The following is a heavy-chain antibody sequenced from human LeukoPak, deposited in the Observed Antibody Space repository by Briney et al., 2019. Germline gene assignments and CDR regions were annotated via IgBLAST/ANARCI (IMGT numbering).Heavy chain of an antibody. Sequence: SQTLSLTWTVSGGSISSGSYYWSWIRQPAGKGLEWIGRIYTSGSTNYNPSLKSRVTISVDTSKNQFSLKLSSVTAADTAVYYCTVTADDYGYYYGMDVWGQGTTVTVSS. CDR2: IYTSGST. CDR3: TVTADDYGYYYGMDV. CDR1: GGSISSGSYY. J-gene: IGHJ6*02. V-gene: IGHV4-61*02. D-gene: IGHD4/OR15-4a*01.